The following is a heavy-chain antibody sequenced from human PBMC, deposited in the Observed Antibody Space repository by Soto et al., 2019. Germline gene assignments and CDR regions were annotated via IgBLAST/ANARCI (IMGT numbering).Heavy chain of an antibody. CDR1: GGSFNSGGYY. J-gene: IGHJ4*02. V-gene: IGHV4-31*03. D-gene: IGHD3-3*01. CDR2: IDHSGYA. Sequence: PSETLSHTCTVSGGSFNSGGYYWRWMRQHPGKGLEWLGYIDHSGYAFYNPSLQSRIILSMDTSKNQFSLKLSSATAADTAVYFCARKQAGFFYGIDYWGQGTLVTVSS. CDR3: ARKQAGFFYGIDY.